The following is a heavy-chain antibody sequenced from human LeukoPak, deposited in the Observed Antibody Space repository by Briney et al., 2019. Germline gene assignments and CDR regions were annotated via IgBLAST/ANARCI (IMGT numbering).Heavy chain of an antibody. V-gene: IGHV3-30*18. Sequence: GGSLRLSCAASGFTFSTYWMSWVRQAPGKGLEWVAVISYDGSNKYYADSVKGRFTISRDNSKNTLYLQMNSLRAEDMALYYCAKSDNGGYLTGAFDYWGQGTLVTVSA. J-gene: IGHJ4*02. CDR3: AKSDNGGYLTGAFDY. CDR1: GFTFSTYW. CDR2: ISYDGSNK. D-gene: IGHD4/OR15-4a*01.